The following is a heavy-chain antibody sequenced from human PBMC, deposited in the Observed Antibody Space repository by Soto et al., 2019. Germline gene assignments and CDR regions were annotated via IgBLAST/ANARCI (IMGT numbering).Heavy chain of an antibody. CDR3: ASVYSSSSIFGGLDY. CDR1: GGSISSYY. V-gene: IGHV4-59*08. D-gene: IGHD6-6*01. CDR2: IYYSGST. Sequence: SETLSLTCSVSGGSISSYYWSWIRQPPGKGLEWIGYIYYSGSTNYNPSLKSRVTISVDTSKNQFSLKLSSVTAADTAVYYCASVYSSSSIFGGLDYWGKGTLVTVSS. J-gene: IGHJ4*02.